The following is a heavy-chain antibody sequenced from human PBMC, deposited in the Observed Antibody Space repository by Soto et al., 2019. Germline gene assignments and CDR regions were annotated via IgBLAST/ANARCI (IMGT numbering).Heavy chain of an antibody. Sequence: GGSLRLSCAASGFTFDDYAMHWVRQAPGKGLEWVSLISWDGGSTYYADSVKGRFTISRDNSKNSLYLQMNSLRAEDPALYYCAKSSSSSRLGWGGYYYGMDVWGQGTTVTVSS. CDR3: AKSSSSSRLGWGGYYYGMDV. J-gene: IGHJ6*02. V-gene: IGHV3-43D*03. CDR2: ISWDGGST. CDR1: GFTFDDYA. D-gene: IGHD6-13*01.